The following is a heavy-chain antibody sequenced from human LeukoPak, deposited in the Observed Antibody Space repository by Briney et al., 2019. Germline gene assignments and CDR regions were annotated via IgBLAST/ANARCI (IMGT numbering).Heavy chain of an antibody. J-gene: IGHJ4*02. V-gene: IGHV3-7*01. Sequence: TGGSLRLSCAASGFTFSTYWMSWVRQAPGKGLGWVAIIKQDGSETYYLDSVKGRFTISRDNAENSLYLQMNSLRAEDTAVYYCARDTSSIVGPRFDYWGQGTLVTVSS. CDR1: GFTFSTYW. CDR2: IKQDGSET. D-gene: IGHD1-26*01. CDR3: ARDTSSIVGPRFDY.